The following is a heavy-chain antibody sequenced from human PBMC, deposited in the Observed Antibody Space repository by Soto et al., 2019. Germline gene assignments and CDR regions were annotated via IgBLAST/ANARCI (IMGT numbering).Heavy chain of an antibody. D-gene: IGHD3-22*01. CDR3: ARDSHSYYYDSSGSYSDY. J-gene: IGHJ4*02. V-gene: IGHV1-2*02. CDR2: TNPNSGGT. CDR1: GYTFTAYY. Sequence: GASVKVSCKASGYTFTAYYMHWVRQAPGQGLEWMGWTNPNSGGTNYAQKFQGRVTMTRDTSISTAYMELSRLRSDDTAVYYCARDSHSYYYDSSGSYSDYWGQGTLVTVSS.